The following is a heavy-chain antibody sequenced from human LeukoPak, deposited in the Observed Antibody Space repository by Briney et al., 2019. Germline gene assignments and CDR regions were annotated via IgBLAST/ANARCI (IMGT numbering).Heavy chain of an antibody. Sequence: PGGSLRLSCAASGFTFSSYGMHWVRQAPGKGLEWVSSISSSSSYIYYADSVKGRFTISRDNAKNSLYLQMNSLRAEDTAVYYCARVAMERQGAFDIWGQGTMVTVSS. D-gene: IGHD5-18*01. CDR3: ARVAMERQGAFDI. CDR1: GFTFSSYG. J-gene: IGHJ3*02. CDR2: ISSSSSYI. V-gene: IGHV3-21*01.